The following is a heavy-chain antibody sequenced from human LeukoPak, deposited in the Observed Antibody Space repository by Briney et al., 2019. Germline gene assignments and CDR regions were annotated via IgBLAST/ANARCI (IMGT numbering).Heavy chain of an antibody. CDR1: GYTFTSYA. J-gene: IGHJ4*02. CDR2: IIPIFGTA. D-gene: IGHD3-16*01. Sequence: ASVKVSCKASGYTFTSYAMHWVRQAPGQRLEWMGGIIPIFGTANYAQKFQGRVTITADESTSTAYMELSSLRSEDTAVYYCAREGGNWDQGTLVTVPS. V-gene: IGHV1-69*13. CDR3: AREGGN.